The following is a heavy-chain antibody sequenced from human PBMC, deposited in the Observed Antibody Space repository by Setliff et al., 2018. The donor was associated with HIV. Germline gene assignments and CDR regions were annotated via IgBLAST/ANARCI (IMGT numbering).Heavy chain of an antibody. V-gene: IGHV5-51*01. CDR3: ARPPSWALLGYYMDV. D-gene: IGHD2-2*01. CDR1: GYSFTSYW. CDR2: IYPGDSDT. J-gene: IGHJ6*03. Sequence: PGESLKISCKGSGYSFTSYWIGWVRQMPGKGLEWLGIIYPGDSDTRYSPSFQGQVTISADKSISTAYLQWSSLKASDTAMYYCARPPSWALLGYYMDVWGKGTTVTVSS.